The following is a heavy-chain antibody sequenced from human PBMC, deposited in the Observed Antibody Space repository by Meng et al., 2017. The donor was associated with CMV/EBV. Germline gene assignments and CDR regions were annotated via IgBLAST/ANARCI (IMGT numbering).Heavy chain of an antibody. CDR1: GFTFSSYD. D-gene: IGHD6-6*01. Sequence: GGSLRLSCAASGFTFSSYDMHWVRQAPGKGLEWVAFIRYDGSNKYYADSVKGRFTISRDNSKNTLYLQMNSLRAEDTAVYYCAKGGALIAARPQIDYWGQGTLVTVSS. CDR3: AKGGALIAARPQIDY. V-gene: IGHV3-30*02. J-gene: IGHJ4*02. CDR2: IRYDGSNK.